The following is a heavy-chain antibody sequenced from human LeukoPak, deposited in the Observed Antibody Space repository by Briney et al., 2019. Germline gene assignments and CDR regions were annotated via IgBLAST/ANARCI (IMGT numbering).Heavy chain of an antibody. J-gene: IGHJ4*02. CDR3: ARDPTEMTTVTIDY. Sequence: GGFLRLSCAASGFTFSSYSMNWVRQAPGKGLEWVSYISSSSSTIYYADSVKGRFTISRDNARNSLYLQMNSLRDEDTAVYYCARDPTEMTTVTIDYWGQGTLVTVSS. CDR2: ISSSSSTI. CDR1: GFTFSSYS. V-gene: IGHV3-48*02. D-gene: IGHD4-17*01.